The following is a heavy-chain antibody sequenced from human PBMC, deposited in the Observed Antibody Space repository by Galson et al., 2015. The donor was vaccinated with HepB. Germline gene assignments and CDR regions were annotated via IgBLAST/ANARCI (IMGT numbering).Heavy chain of an antibody. V-gene: IGHV3-73*01. CDR1: GFTFSGSA. D-gene: IGHD5-24*01. CDR3: TTDGYNRAVGSDY. Sequence: SLSLSCAASGFTFSGSAMHWVRQASGKGLEWVGRIRSKANSYATAYAASVKGRFTISRDDSKNTAYLQMNSLKTEDTAVYYCTTDGYNRAVGSDYWGQGTLVTVSS. CDR2: IRSKANSYAT. J-gene: IGHJ4*02.